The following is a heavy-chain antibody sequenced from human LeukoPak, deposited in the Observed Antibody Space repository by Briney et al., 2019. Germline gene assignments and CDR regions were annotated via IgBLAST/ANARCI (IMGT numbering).Heavy chain of an antibody. CDR2: INPGDSDI. CDR1: GYSFTKYW. V-gene: IGHV5-51*01. Sequence: GESLKISCGTSGYSFTKYWIAWVGQMPGKGLEWMGIINPGDSDIRSSPSFRGQVTMSVDMSINIAYLQWTSLRASDTAMYYCARQGGLGVSLDYWGHGTRVTVSS. J-gene: IGHJ4*01. CDR3: ARQGGLGVSLDY. D-gene: IGHD2-15*01.